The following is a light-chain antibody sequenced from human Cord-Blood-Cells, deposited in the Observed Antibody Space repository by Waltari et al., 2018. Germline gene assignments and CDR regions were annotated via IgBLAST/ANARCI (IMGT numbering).Light chain of an antibody. CDR1: SSVGGSYNL. Sequence: QSALTQPASVSGSPGQSITISCTGTSSVGGSYNLVSWYQPHPGKAPKLMIYEGSKRHSGVSNRFSGSKSGNTASLTISGLQAEDEADYYCCSYAGSSTWVFGGGTKLTVL. CDR2: EGS. J-gene: IGLJ3*02. CDR3: CSYAGSSTWV. V-gene: IGLV2-23*01.